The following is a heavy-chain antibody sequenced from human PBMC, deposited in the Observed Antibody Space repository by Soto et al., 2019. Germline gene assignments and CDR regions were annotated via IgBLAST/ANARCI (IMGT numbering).Heavy chain of an antibody. D-gene: IGHD2-21*01. J-gene: IGHJ4*02. Sequence: PGGSLRLSCAASGFTFSSYGMHWVRQAPGKGLEWVAVIWYDGSNKYYADSVKGRFTISRDNSKNTLSLQMNSLRPEDTALYYCAKATSATCTGSICYSFDYWGQGTLVTVSS. V-gene: IGHV3-33*06. CDR3: AKATSATCTGSICYSFDY. CDR1: GFTFSSYG. CDR2: IWYDGSNK.